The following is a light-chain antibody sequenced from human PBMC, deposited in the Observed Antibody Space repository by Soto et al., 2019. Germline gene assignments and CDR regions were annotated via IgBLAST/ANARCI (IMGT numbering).Light chain of an antibody. CDR1: QGISSS. V-gene: IGKV1-9*01. Sequence: IQLTQSPSSLSASVGDRVTITCRASQGISSSLAWYQHKPGKAPYLQISAASTLRSGVPSRFSGSGSGTYFTPTIRSLQPEDFATYYCQHLNSYPTWTFGQGTKVEMK. CDR3: QHLNSYPTWT. CDR2: AAS. J-gene: IGKJ1*01.